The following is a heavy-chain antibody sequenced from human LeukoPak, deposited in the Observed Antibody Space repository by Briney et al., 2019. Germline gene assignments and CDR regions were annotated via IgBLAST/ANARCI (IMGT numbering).Heavy chain of an antibody. CDR2: ISSSSSYI. D-gene: IGHD3-22*01. V-gene: IGHV3-21*01. CDR3: ARSDPQYYYDSSGYSYPLEFFQH. CDR1: GFTFSSYS. J-gene: IGHJ1*01. Sequence: AGGSLRLSCAASGFTFSSYSMNWVRQAPGKGLEWVSSISSSSSYIYYADSVKGRFTISRDNAKNSLYLQMNSLRGEDTAVYYCARSDPQYYYDSSGYSYPLEFFQHWGQGTLVTVSS.